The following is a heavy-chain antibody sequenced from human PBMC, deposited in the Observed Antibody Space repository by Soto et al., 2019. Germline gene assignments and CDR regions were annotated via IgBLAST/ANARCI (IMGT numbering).Heavy chain of an antibody. J-gene: IGHJ4*02. CDR1: GFTFSSYE. V-gene: IGHV3-48*03. Sequence: EVQLVESGGGLVRPGGSLRLSCAASGFTFSSYEMNWVRQAPGKGREWISYISNSGTTTYYADTVKGRFTISRDNAKSSLYLQMNSLRAEDTAIYYCARDLRSSGGVYFDNWGQGTLVTVSS. D-gene: IGHD6-6*01. CDR3: ARDLRSSGGVYFDN. CDR2: ISNSGTTT.